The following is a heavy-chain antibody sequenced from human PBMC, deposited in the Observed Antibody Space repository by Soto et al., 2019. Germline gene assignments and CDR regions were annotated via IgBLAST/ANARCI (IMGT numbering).Heavy chain of an antibody. CDR3: ARTPPYSSSWYWYFDD. D-gene: IGHD6-13*01. J-gene: IGHJ4*02. V-gene: IGHV1-69*13. Sequence: SVKVSCKASGGTFSSYAISWVRQAPGQGLEWMGGIIPIFGTANYAQKFQGRVTITADESTSTAYMELSSLRSEDTAVYYCARTPPYSSSWYWYFDDWGKGTLVTVSS. CDR1: GGTFSSYA. CDR2: IIPIFGTA.